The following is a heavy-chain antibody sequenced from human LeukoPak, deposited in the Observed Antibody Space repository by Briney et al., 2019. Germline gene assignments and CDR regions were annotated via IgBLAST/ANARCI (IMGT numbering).Heavy chain of an antibody. CDR2: ISYDGSNK. CDR1: GFTVSSNY. V-gene: IGHV3-30*18. CDR3: AKDRGDPVWYFDY. Sequence: GGSLRLSCAVSGFTVSSNYMSWVRQAPGKGLEWVAVISYDGSNKYYADSVKGRFTISRDNSKNTLYLQMNSLRAEDTAVYYCAKDRGDPVWYFDYWGQGTLVTVSS. D-gene: IGHD2-8*01. J-gene: IGHJ4*02.